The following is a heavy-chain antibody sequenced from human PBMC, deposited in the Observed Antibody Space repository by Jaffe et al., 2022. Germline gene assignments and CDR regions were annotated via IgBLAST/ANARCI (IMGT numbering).Heavy chain of an antibody. D-gene: IGHD1-26*01. J-gene: IGHJ3*02. CDR2: INRGGDTM. CDR1: GFSFSTSN. Sequence: EVQLVESGGGLVKPGGSLRLSCVASGFSFSTSNMNWVRQVPGKGLEWVSCINRGGDTMKYGDAVKGRFTISRDDAKSTLYLQMNSLGVEDTATYFCARDFPQWGDAFEIWGQGTVVTVSS. V-gene: IGHV3-21*06. CDR3: ARDFPQWGDAFEI.